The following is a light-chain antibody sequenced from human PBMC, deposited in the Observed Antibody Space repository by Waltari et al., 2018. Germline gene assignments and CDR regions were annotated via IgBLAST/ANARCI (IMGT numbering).Light chain of an antibody. Sequence: EIVLTQSPATLSLSPGETATLSCRASQSVGTYLAWYQPKPGQAPRLLIYDASNRATGIPDRFRGSGSGTDFTLTISSLEPEDFAVYYCQQRSSWTPHTFGQGARLEIK. CDR2: DAS. CDR3: QQRSSWTPHT. V-gene: IGKV3-11*01. J-gene: IGKJ2*01. CDR1: QSVGTY.